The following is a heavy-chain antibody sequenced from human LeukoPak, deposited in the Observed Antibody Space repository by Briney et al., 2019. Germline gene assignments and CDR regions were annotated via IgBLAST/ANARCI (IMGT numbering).Heavy chain of an antibody. Sequence: SGGSLTLSCAASGFTFSSYAMSWVRQAPGKGLEWVSAISGSGGSTYYADSVTGRFTISRDNSKNTLYLQMNSLRAEDTAVYYCAKDGYVWATATFDYWGQGTLVTVSS. CDR3: AKDGYVWATATFDY. J-gene: IGHJ4*02. CDR2: ISGSGGST. V-gene: IGHV3-23*01. D-gene: IGHD3-10*02. CDR1: GFTFSSYA.